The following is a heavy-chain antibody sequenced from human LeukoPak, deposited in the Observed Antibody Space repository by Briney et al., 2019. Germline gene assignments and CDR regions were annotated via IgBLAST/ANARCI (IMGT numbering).Heavy chain of an antibody. CDR2: INPNSGGT. Sequence: ASVKVSCKASGGTFISYAISWVRQAPGQGLEWMGWINPNSGGTNYAQKFQGRVTMTRDTSISTAYMELSRLRSDDTAVYYCARGGEAAGFDYWGQGTLVTVSS. CDR1: GGTFISYA. V-gene: IGHV1-2*02. J-gene: IGHJ4*02. D-gene: IGHD6-13*01. CDR3: ARGGEAAGFDY.